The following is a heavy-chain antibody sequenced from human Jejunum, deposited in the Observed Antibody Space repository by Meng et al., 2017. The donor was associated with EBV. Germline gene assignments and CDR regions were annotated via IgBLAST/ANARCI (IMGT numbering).Heavy chain of an antibody. Sequence: VQLGAGGGGLFKPSGTLSLPWVRTGGGFSGYYWTWIRQPPGKGLEWIGEINHGDRTNYNPSLKSRVTVSVDTSKNQLSLRLTSVTDADTAVYYCARVAYDEAFAGWFDPWGQGTLVTVSS. J-gene: IGHJ5*02. V-gene: IGHV4-34*01. CDR3: ARVAYDEAFAGWFDP. CDR2: INHGDRT. CDR1: GGGFSGYY. D-gene: IGHD5-12*01.